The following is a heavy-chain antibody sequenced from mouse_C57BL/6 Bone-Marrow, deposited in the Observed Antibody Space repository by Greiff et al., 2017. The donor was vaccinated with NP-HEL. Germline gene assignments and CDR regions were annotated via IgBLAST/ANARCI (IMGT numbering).Heavy chain of an antibody. CDR3: ARIEDGSSFFYFDY. D-gene: IGHD1-1*01. CDR2: IWWDDDK. J-gene: IGHJ2*01. CDR1: GFSLSTFGMG. V-gene: IGHV8-8*01. Sequence: QVTLKVSGPGILQPSQTLSLTCSFSGFSLSTFGMGVGWIRQPSGQGLEWLAHIWWDDDKYYNPALKSLLTISKETSKNQVFLKIANVDTADTATYYCARIEDGSSFFYFDYWGQGTTLTVSS.